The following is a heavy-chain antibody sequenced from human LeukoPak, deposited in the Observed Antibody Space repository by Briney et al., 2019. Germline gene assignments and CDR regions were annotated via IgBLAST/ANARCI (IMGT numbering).Heavy chain of an antibody. V-gene: IGHV3-7*01. D-gene: IGHD3-10*01. CDR2: IKQDGSEK. CDR1: GFTFSSYW. CDR3: ARGGKVMITEVRGALVSRDGFDI. Sequence: GGSLRLSCAASGFTFSSYWMSWVRQAPGKGLEWVANIKQDGSEKYYVDSVKGRVTISRDNAKNSLYLQMNSLRAEDTAVYYCARGGKVMITEVRGALVSRDGFDIWGQGTMVTVSS. J-gene: IGHJ3*02.